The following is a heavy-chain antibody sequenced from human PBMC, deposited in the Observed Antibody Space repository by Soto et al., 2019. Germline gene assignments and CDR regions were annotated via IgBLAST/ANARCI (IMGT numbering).Heavy chain of an antibody. CDR3: ASRDPGTSVDY. D-gene: IGHD1-7*01. J-gene: IGHJ4*02. CDR2: IYRTGST. CDR1: GGSLTSNNW. V-gene: IGHV4-4*02. Sequence: SETLSLTCAVPGGSLTSNNWWTWVRQPPGQGLEWIGEIYRTGSTNYNPSLKSRVTISLDKSENQFSPKVTSLTAADTAVYYCASRDPGTSVDYWGQGTLVTVSS.